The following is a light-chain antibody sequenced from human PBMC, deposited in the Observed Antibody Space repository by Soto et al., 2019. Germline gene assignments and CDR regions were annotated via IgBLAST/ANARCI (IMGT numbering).Light chain of an antibody. Sequence: QAVLTQPPSVSAAPGQRVTISCTGSSSNIGAGYEAHWYQQVPGTAPKPLIYENNNRPSGVPDRFSGSKSGTSASLAIAGLPADDAAEYYCQSYDSSLRGYVFGTGTKLTVL. CDR1: SSNIGAGYE. V-gene: IGLV1-40*01. J-gene: IGLJ1*01. CDR2: ENN. CDR3: QSYDSSLRGYV.